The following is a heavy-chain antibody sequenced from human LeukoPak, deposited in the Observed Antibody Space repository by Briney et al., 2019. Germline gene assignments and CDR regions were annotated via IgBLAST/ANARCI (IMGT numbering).Heavy chain of an antibody. CDR3: ARDGVGLFYY. Sequence: GGSLRLSCVASGFTFSTYYMHWVRHAPGKGLEWVSCITSSGTDMYYADSVRGRFTISRDNAKNSLYLEINSLRVEDKAVYYCARDGVGLFYYWGQGTLVTVSS. D-gene: IGHD1-26*01. V-gene: IGHV3-21*04. J-gene: IGHJ4*02. CDR1: GFTFSTYY. CDR2: ITSSGTDM.